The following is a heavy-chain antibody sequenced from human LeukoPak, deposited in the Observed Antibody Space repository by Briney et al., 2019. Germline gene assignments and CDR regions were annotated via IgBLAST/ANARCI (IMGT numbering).Heavy chain of an antibody. V-gene: IGHV4-59*01. D-gene: IGHD3-22*01. CDR2: IYYSGST. CDR1: GGSISSYY. Sequence: PSETLSLTCTVSGGSISSYYWSWIRQPPGKGLEWIGYIYYSGSTNYNPSLKSRVTISVDTSKNQFSLKLSSVTAADTAVYYCARVRRYYDSSGYFDYWGQGTLVTVSS. CDR3: ARVRRYYDSSGYFDY. J-gene: IGHJ4*02.